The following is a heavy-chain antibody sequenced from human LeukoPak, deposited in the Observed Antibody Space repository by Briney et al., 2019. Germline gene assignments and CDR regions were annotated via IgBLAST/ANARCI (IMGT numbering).Heavy chain of an antibody. Sequence: SQTLSLTCTVSGASFSSGDQYWNWIRQSPGKGLEWIGSIHPSGSLYNNPSLESRVTISIDTSKNQFSLNLNSVTAADTAVYFCSRGLDSRKLGYWGQGTLVTVSA. D-gene: IGHD3-22*01. J-gene: IGHJ4*02. CDR2: IHPSGSL. V-gene: IGHV4-31*03. CDR1: GASFSSGDQY. CDR3: SRGLDSRKLGY.